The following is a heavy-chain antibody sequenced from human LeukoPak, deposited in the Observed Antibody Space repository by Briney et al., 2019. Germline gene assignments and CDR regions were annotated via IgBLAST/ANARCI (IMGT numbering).Heavy chain of an antibody. V-gene: IGHV3-30*02. CDR3: AKDVTYYDILTGYAYYYMDV. J-gene: IGHJ6*03. D-gene: IGHD3-9*01. CDR1: GFTFSSYG. Sequence: GGSLRLSCAASGFTFSSYGMHWVRQAPGKGLEWVAFIRYDGSNKYYADSVRGRFTISRDNSKNTLYLQMNSLRAEDTAVYYCAKDVTYYDILTGYAYYYMDVWGKGTTVTISS. CDR2: IRYDGSNK.